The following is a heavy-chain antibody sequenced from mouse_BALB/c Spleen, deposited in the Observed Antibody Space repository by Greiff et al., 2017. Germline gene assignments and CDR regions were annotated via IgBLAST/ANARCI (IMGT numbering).Heavy chain of an antibody. CDR3: EGDCDCSGFAY. D-gene: IGHD1-1*01. J-gene: IGHJ3*01. CDR1: GFTFTDYY. Sequence: EVQLMESGAELVKPGASVKISCTASGFTFTDYYMHWVKQSPGQGLEWIGCIDPYNGGTGYTQKFKGKATMTVDNSSNTAYMQLRSLTSEDTAVYYCEGDCDCSGFAYWGQGTLVTVSA. CDR2: IDPYNGGT. V-gene: IGHV1S29*02.